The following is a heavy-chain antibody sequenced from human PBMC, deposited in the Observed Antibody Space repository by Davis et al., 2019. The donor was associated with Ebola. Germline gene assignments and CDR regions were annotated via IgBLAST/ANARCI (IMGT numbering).Heavy chain of an antibody. D-gene: IGHD2-15*01. Sequence: GESLKISCAASGFTFSRFPMHWVRQAPGKGLEWVAAISYEGSTKYYADSVKGRFTISRDNSKNTLYLQMNSLRVEDTAVYYCACYWNGMDVWGKGTTVTVSS. V-gene: IGHV3-30*04. CDR1: GFTFSRFP. J-gene: IGHJ6*04. CDR3: ACYWNGMDV. CDR2: ISYEGSTK.